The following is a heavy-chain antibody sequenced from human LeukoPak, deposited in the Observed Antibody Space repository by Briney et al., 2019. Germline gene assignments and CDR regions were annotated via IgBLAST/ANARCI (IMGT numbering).Heavy chain of an antibody. CDR3: AIHDYHSNSDAFHV. Sequence: PGGSLRLSCAASGFTFSSCELSWVRQAPAKGLEWVSYISSSGSIIYYADSVKGRFTISRDSAKNSLYLQMNSLRAEDTAVYYCAIHDYHSNSDAFHVRGQGTMVTVSS. CDR2: ISSSGSII. CDR1: GFTFSSCE. D-gene: IGHD4-23*01. V-gene: IGHV3-48*03. J-gene: IGHJ3*01.